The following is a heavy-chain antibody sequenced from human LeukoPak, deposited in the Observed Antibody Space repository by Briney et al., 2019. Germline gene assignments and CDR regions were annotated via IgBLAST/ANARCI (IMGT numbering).Heavy chain of an antibody. Sequence: GGSLRLSCAASGFTFSSYAMSWVRQAPGKGPEWVSSIGVSGGNTYYADSVKGRFTISRDNSKNTLYLQMNSLRAEDTAVYYCAKDLYCSSTSCYEAVYWGQGTLVTVSS. CDR3: AKDLYCSSTSCYEAVY. D-gene: IGHD2-2*01. CDR1: GFTFSSYA. CDR2: IGVSGGNT. V-gene: IGHV3-23*01. J-gene: IGHJ4*02.